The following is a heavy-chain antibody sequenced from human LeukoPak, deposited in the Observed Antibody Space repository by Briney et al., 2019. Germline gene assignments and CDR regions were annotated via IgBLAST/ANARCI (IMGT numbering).Heavy chain of an antibody. V-gene: IGHV3-30*18. Sequence: GGSLILSCAASGFTFSSYGMHWVRQAPGKGLEWVAVISYDGSNKYYADSVKGRFTISRDNSKNTLYLQMNSLRAEDTAVYYCAKDMESAMDVWGQGTTVTVSS. CDR1: GFTFSSYG. D-gene: IGHD1-1*01. CDR3: AKDMESAMDV. J-gene: IGHJ6*02. CDR2: ISYDGSNK.